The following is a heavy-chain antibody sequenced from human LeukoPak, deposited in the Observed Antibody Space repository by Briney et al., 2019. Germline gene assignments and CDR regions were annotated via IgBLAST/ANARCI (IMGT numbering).Heavy chain of an antibody. CDR1: GFTFSSHA. CDR3: ATVPLGRHYDY. Sequence: PGGSLRLSCAASGFTFSSHAMSWVRQAPGKGLEWVSSIGPTGTDRYYADSVKGRFTISRDNAKNSMYLQMDSLRAEDTSVYYCATVPLGRHYDYWGQGNLLTVSS. V-gene: IGHV3-21*01. CDR2: IGPTGTDR. J-gene: IGHJ4*02.